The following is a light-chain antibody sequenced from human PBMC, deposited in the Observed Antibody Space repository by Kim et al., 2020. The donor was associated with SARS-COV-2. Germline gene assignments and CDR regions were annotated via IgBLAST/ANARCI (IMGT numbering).Light chain of an antibody. CDR3: LQHRTYPIP. V-gene: IGKV1-17*01. CDR2: GAS. J-gene: IGKJ5*01. CDR1: QDIGND. Sequence: DIQMTQSPSSLSASVGDRVTITCRASQDIGNDLGWYQQNPGRAPKRLIYGASNLQSGVPSRFSGSGSETEFTLTINSLQPEDFATYFCLQHRTYPIPFGKGTRLEIK.